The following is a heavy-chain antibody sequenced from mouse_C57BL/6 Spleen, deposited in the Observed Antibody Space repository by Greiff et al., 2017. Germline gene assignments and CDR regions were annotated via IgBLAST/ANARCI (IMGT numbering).Heavy chain of an antibody. J-gene: IGHJ3*01. CDR1: GYTFTSYT. Sequence: QVQLQQSGAELARPGASVKMSCKASGYTFTSYTMHWVKQRPGQGLEWIGYINPSSGYTKYNQKFKDKATLTADNASSTPYLQLSSLTSEDSAVYYCAGWYYGISYWFAYWGQGTLVTVSA. CDR3: AGWYYGISYWFAY. CDR2: INPSSGYT. D-gene: IGHD1-1*01. V-gene: IGHV1-4*01.